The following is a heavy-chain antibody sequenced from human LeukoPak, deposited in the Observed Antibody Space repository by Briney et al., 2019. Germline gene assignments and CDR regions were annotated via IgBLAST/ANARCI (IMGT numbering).Heavy chain of an antibody. Sequence: TSVKVSCKASGCTFSSYAISWVRQAPGQGLEWMGRIIPIFGIANYAQKFQGRVTITADKSTSTAYMELSSLRSEDTAVYYCARDLGYCSSTSCYYTPTKYYGMDVWGQGTTVTVSS. V-gene: IGHV1-69*04. CDR3: ARDLGYCSSTSCYYTPTKYYGMDV. J-gene: IGHJ6*02. D-gene: IGHD2-2*01. CDR2: IIPIFGIA. CDR1: GCTFSSYA.